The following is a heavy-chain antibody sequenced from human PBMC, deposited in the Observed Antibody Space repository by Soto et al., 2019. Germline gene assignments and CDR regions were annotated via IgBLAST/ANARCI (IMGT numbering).Heavy chain of an antibody. CDR2: IIPIFGTA. J-gene: IGHJ6*02. D-gene: IGHD6-19*01. CDR3: ARSAGSSGWKLYHYYGMDV. Sequence: SVKVSCKASGGTFSSYAISWVRQAPGQGLDWMGGIIPIFGTANYAQKFQGRVTITADESTSTAYMELSSLRSEDTAVYYCARSAGSSGWKLYHYYGMDVWGQGTTVTVS. CDR1: GGTFSSYA. V-gene: IGHV1-69*13.